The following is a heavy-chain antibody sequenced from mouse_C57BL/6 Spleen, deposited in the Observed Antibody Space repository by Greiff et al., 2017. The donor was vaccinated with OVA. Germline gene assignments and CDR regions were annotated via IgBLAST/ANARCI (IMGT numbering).Heavy chain of an antibody. Sequence: VKLVESGPGLVAPSQSLSITCTVSGFSLTSYAISWVRQPPGKGLEWLGVIWTGGGTNYNSALKSRLSISKDNSKSQVFLKMNSLQTDDTARYYCARKLSYYGSSYEGYFDVWGTGTTVTVSS. CDR1: GFSLTSYA. D-gene: IGHD1-1*01. CDR3: ARKLSYYGSSYEGYFDV. J-gene: IGHJ1*03. V-gene: IGHV2-9-1*01. CDR2: IWTGGGT.